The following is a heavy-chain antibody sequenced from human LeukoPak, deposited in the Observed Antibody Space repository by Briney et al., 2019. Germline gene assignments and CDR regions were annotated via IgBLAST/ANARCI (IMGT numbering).Heavy chain of an antibody. CDR2: IRHDESDK. CDR1: GFTFSSFG. J-gene: IGHJ4*02. Sequence: GGSLRLSCAASGFTFSSFGMHWVRRAPGKGLEWVAFIRHDESDKYYADSVKGRFTISRDTSKNTLYLQMNSLRAEDTAVYYCARDRVVAARPISYSFDYWGQGTLVTVSS. D-gene: IGHD2-15*01. V-gene: IGHV3-30*02. CDR3: ARDRVVAARPISYSFDY.